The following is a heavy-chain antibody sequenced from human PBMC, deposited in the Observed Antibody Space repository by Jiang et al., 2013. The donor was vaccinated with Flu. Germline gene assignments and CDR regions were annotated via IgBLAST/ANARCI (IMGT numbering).Heavy chain of an antibody. CDR3: ARGIEDTAMVTVWRYYYYYGMDV. CDR1: GGSISSYY. V-gene: IGHV4-59*01. Sequence: GSGLVKPSETLSLTCTVSGGSISSYYWSWIRQPPGKGLEWIGYIYYSGSTNYNPSLKSRVTISVDTSKNQFSLKLSSVTAADTAVYYCARGIEDTAMVTVWRYYYYYGMDVWGKGTTVTVSS. D-gene: IGHD5-18*01. J-gene: IGHJ6*04. CDR2: IYYSGST.